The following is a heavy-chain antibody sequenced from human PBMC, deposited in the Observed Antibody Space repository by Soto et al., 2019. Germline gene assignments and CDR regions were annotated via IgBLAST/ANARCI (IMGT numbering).Heavy chain of an antibody. D-gene: IGHD6-13*01. CDR3: ASGSSSSWYFGVLGYYGMDV. CDR1: GYTFTGYY. Sequence: GASVKVSCKASGYTFTGYYMHWVRQAPGQGLEWMGWINPNSGGTNYAQKFQGRVTMTRDTSISTAYMELSRLRSDDTAVYYCASGSSSSWYFGVLGYYGMDVWGQGTTVTVSS. CDR2: INPNSGGT. J-gene: IGHJ6*02. V-gene: IGHV1-2*02.